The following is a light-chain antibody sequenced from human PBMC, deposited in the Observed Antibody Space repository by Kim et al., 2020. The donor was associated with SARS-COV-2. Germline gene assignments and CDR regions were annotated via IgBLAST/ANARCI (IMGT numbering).Light chain of an antibody. Sequence: SVAPGERATLYRRASQSVSSNLAWYQQKPGQAPRLLIYDASTRATGIPARFSGSGSGTEFTLTISSLQSEDFAVYYCQQYLNFLTFGGGTKVDIK. CDR2: DAS. V-gene: IGKV3-15*01. CDR1: QSVSSN. J-gene: IGKJ4*01. CDR3: QQYLNFLT.